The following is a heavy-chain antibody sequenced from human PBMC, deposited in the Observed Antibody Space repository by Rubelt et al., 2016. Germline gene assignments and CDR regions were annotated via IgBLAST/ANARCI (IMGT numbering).Heavy chain of an antibody. J-gene: IGHJ4*02. V-gene: IGHV1-18*01. D-gene: IGHD6-19*01. CDR2: ISAYNGNT. Sequence: QVQLVQSGAEVKKPGASVKVSCKASGYTFTSYGISWVRQAPGQGLEWMGWISAYNGNTNYAQKIQGRVTMTTDTSMSVAYMGLRSLRSDDTAVYYCARAPAGASGSPMFYWGQGTMVTVSS. CDR1: GYTFTSYG. CDR3: ARAPAGASGSPMFY.